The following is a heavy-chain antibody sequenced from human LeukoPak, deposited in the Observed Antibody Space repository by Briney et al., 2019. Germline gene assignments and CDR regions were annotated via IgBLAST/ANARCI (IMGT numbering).Heavy chain of an antibody. CDR1: GFSFSRYW. Sequence: TGVSLRLSCAASGFSFSRYWMNWVRQAPGKGLEWVANIKGDGIEKNYVDSVKGRFSISRDNALNSLYLQMDSLRAEDTAVYYCAKEGAYPIITYDSWGQGALVTVSS. J-gene: IGHJ5*01. CDR3: AKEGAYPIITYDS. V-gene: IGHV3-7*01. D-gene: IGHD3-10*01. CDR2: IKGDGIEK.